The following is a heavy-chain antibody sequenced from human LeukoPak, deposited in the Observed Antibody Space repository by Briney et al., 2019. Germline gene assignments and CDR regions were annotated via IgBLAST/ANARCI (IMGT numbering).Heavy chain of an antibody. V-gene: IGHV1-2*02. D-gene: IGHD2-21*02. CDR2: INPNSGGT. CDR1: GYTFTGYY. CDR3: AREHIVVVTSMDV. Sequence: GASVKVSCKASGYTFTGYYMHWVRQAPGQGLEWMGWINPNSGGTNYAQKFQGRVTMTRDTSISTAYMELSRLRSDDTAVYYCAREHIVVVTSMDVWGKGTTVTISS. J-gene: IGHJ6*04.